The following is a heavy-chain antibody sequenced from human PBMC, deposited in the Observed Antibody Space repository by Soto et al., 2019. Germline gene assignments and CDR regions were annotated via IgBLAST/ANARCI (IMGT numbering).Heavy chain of an antibody. Sequence: GASVKVSCKASGYTFTSYDINWVRQATGQGLEWMGWMNPNSGNTGYAQKFQGRVTMTRNTSISTAYMELSSLRSEDTAVYYCGRSSLYYYGMDVWGQGTTVTVSS. V-gene: IGHV1-8*01. J-gene: IGHJ6*02. CDR3: GRSSLYYYGMDV. D-gene: IGHD6-6*01. CDR2: MNPNSGNT. CDR1: GYTFTSYD.